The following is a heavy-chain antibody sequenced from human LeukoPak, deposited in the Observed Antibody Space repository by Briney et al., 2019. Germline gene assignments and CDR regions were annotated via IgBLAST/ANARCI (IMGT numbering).Heavy chain of an antibody. D-gene: IGHD6-13*01. CDR1: GFTFSSYA. CDR2: INDNGAGT. V-gene: IGHV3-23*01. CDR3: AKDVAAVGTIPDY. J-gene: IGHJ4*02. Sequence: GGSLRLSCAASGFTFSSYAMSWVRQAPGKGLKWVSTINDNGAGTYYADSVKGRSTISRDNSYNTVSLQMNSLRDEDTGVYYCAKDVAAVGTIPDYWGQGALVTVSS.